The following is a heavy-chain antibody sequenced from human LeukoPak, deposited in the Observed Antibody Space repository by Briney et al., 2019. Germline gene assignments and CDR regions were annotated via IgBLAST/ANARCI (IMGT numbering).Heavy chain of an antibody. CDR3: ATSHSYSSSWFGGVLSAFDI. CDR1: GGYISSYY. J-gene: IGHJ3*02. V-gene: IGHV4-59*01. D-gene: IGHD6-13*01. Sequence: SETLSLTCTVPGGYISSYYWSWIRQTPGKGLERIGYIYYSGSTNYNPSLKSRVTISVDTSKNQFSLKLSSVTAADTAVYYCATSHSYSSSWFGGVLSAFDIWGQGTMVTVSS. CDR2: IYYSGST.